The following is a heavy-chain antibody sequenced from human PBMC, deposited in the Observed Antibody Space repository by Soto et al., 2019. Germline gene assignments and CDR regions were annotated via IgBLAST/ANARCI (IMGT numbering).Heavy chain of an antibody. V-gene: IGHV1-69*06. J-gene: IGHJ6*02. D-gene: IGHD2-15*01. CDR3: ARLHCSGGSYYPYYYYGMDV. CDR2: IIPIFGTA. CDR1: GGTFSSYA. Sequence: SVKVSCKASGGTFSSYAISWVRQAPGQGLEWMGGIIPIFGTANYAQKFQGRVTITADKSTSTAYMELSSLRSEDTAVYYCARLHCSGGSYYPYYYYGMDVWGQGTTVTVSS.